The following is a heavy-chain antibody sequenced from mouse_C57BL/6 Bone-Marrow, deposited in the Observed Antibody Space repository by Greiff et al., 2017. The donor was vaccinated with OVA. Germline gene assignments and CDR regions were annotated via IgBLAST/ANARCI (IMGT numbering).Heavy chain of an antibody. CDR1: GYTFTSYW. V-gene: IGHV1-64*01. CDR3: ARRTVVDDY. D-gene: IGHD1-1*01. CDR2: IHPNSGST. J-gene: IGHJ2*01. Sequence: QVQLKESGAELVKPGASVKLSCKASGYTFTSYWMHWVKQRPGQGLEWIGMIHPNSGSTNYNEKFKSKATLTVDKSSSTAYMQLSSLTSEDSAVYYCARRTVVDDYWGQGTTLTVSS.